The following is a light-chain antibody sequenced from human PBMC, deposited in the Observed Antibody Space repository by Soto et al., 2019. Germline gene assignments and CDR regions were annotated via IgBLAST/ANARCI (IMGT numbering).Light chain of an antibody. CDR1: QSINSN. CDR3: QQYGSSGT. J-gene: IGKJ1*01. V-gene: IGKV3-15*01. CDR2: GAS. Sequence: EIVMTQSPATLSVAPEERATLSCRASQSINSNLAWYQQKPGQAPRLLIYGASTRATGIPARFSGSGSGTDFTLTISRLEPEDFAVYYCQQYGSSGTFGQGTKVDIK.